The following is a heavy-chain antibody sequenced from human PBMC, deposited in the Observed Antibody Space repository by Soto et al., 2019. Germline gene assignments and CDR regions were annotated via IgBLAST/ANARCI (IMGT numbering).Heavy chain of an antibody. CDR1: GFTVSSYS. CDR2: ISGSGGST. D-gene: IGHD3-9*01. V-gene: IGHV3-23*01. Sequence: EVQLLESGGGLVQPGGSLRLSCAASGFTVSSYSMSWVRQAPGKGLEWVSAISGSGGSTYYADSVKGRFTISRDNSKNTLYLQMNSLSAEDTAVYYCAKGESYYDILTGSDYWGQGTLVVVSS. J-gene: IGHJ4*02. CDR3: AKGESYYDILTGSDY.